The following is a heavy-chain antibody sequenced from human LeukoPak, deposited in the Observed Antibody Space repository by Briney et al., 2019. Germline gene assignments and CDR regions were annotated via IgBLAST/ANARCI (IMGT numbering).Heavy chain of an antibody. Sequence: SETLSLTCTVSGGSISSSSHYWGLIRQPPGKGLEWIGSFYYSGTTYYNPSLESRVTISADTSKNQFSLKLSSVTAADTALYYSALRPRDSGWNDGYFDYWGQGTLFTVSS. V-gene: IGHV4-39*01. J-gene: IGHJ4*02. CDR1: GGSISSSSHY. D-gene: IGHD1-1*01. CDR3: ALRPRDSGWNDGYFDY. CDR2: FYYSGTT.